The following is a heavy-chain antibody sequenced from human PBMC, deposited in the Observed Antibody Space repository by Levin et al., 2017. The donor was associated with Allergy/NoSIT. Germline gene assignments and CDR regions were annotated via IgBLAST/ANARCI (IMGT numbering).Heavy chain of an antibody. V-gene: IGHV1-69*04. CDR1: XXXXXXXX. D-gene: IGHD5-18*01. CDR3: ARDQNTWIQLDNYYYGMDV. J-gene: IGHJ6*02. CDR2: IIPILGIA. Sequence: SVKVSCKASXXXXXXXXMRRGRKDPGQGLEWMGRIIPILGIANYAQKFQGRVTITADKSTSTAYMELSSLRSEDTAVYYCARDQNTWIQLDNYYYGMDVWGQGTTVTVSS.